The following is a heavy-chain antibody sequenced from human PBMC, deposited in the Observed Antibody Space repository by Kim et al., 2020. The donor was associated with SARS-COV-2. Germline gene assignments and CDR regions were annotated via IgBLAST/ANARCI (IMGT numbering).Heavy chain of an antibody. Sequence: GGSLRLSCAASGFTVSSNYMSWVRQAPGKGLEWVSVIYSGGSTYYADSVKGRFTISRDNSKNKLYLQMNSLRAEDTAVYYCAGVRWGEWDIVATIDAYYYYGMDVWGQGTTVTVSS. CDR1: GFTVSSNY. CDR3: AGVRWGEWDIVATIDAYYYYGMDV. J-gene: IGHJ6*02. D-gene: IGHD5-12*01. CDR2: IYSGGST. V-gene: IGHV3-53*01.